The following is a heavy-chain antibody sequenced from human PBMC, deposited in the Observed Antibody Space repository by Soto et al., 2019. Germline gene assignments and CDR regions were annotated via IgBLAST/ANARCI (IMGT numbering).Heavy chain of an antibody. CDR2: INAGNGNT. V-gene: IGHV1-3*01. J-gene: IGHJ4*02. CDR1: GYTFTSYA. Sequence: ASVKVSCKASGYTFTSYAMHWVRQAPGQRLEWMGWINAGNGNTKYSQKFQGRVTITRDTSASTAYMELSSLRSDDTAVYYCARALGVVTDDYWGQGTLVTVSS. CDR3: ARALGVVTDDY. D-gene: IGHD2-15*01.